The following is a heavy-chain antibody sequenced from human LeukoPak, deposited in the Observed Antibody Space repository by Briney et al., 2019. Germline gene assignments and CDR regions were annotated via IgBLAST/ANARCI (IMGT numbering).Heavy chain of an antibody. V-gene: IGHV4-59*01. D-gene: IGHD6-13*01. CDR2: IYYSGRT. CDR3: ARVRQLAFDY. CDR1: GGSISNYY. J-gene: IGHJ4*02. Sequence: SETLSLTCTVSGGSISNYYWSWIRQPPGKGLEWVGYIYYSGRTIYNRSLKSRVNVSVETSKNQFSLKLSSVTTADTAVYYCARVRQLAFDYWGQGTLVTVSS.